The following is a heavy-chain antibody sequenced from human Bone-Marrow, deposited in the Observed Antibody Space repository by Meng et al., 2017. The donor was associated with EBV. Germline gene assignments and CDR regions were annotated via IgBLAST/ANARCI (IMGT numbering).Heavy chain of an antibody. Sequence: VQLQQWGPGLLKPPETLALTCGFYGGSFNGDYWNWLRQSPNKGLEWIGEINHSGSTNYNPSLRSQVSISVDTSKNQFSLIVTSVTAADTAMYYCARGGVGGFESFDYWGQGILVTVSS. CDR3: ARGGVGGFESFDY. J-gene: IGHJ4*02. V-gene: IGHV4-34*01. CDR1: GGSFNGDY. CDR2: INHSGST. D-gene: IGHD1-26*01.